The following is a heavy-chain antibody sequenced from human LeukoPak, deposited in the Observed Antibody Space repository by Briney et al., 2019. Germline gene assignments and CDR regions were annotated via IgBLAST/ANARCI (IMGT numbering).Heavy chain of an antibody. V-gene: IGHV4-30-2*01. CDR3: VRAGVGGDYENLFDY. Sequence: PSETLSLTCAVSGGSISSGGYSWSWIRQPPGKGLEWIGYIYHSGSTYYNPSLKSRVTISVDRSKNQFSLKLSSVTAADTAVYYCVRAGVGGDYENLFDYWGQGTLVTVSS. CDR1: GGSISSGGYS. J-gene: IGHJ4*02. CDR2: IYHSGST. D-gene: IGHD4-17*01.